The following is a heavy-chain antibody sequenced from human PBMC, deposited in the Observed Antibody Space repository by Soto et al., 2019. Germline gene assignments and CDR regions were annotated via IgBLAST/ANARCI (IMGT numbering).Heavy chain of an antibody. V-gene: IGHV3-23*01. CDR3: AKDRNYPRDQFHY. Sequence: GGSLRLSCAASGFTFSTYALSWVRQAPGKGLEWVSAISASGQGIYYADSVRGRFTISRDNSKNTIFLHMDSLRAEDTAVYYCAKDRNYPRDQFHYWGQGTLVTVSS. D-gene: IGHD1-7*01. CDR2: ISASGQGI. CDR1: GFTFSTYA. J-gene: IGHJ4*02.